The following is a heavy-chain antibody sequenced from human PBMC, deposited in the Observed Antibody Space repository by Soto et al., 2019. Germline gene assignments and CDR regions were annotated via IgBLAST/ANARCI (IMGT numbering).Heavy chain of an antibody. Sequence: QVQLVQSGAKVKKPGASVKVSCKASGYTFTSYGISRLRQAPGQGLEWMGWISAYNGNTNYAQKRKGRVTMTTDTTTSTAYMELRSLRSDDTAVYYCARDYGVYDSSHFDYWGQGSLVTVSS. CDR1: GYTFTSYG. V-gene: IGHV1-18*04. CDR3: ARDYGVYDSSHFDY. CDR2: ISAYNGNT. D-gene: IGHD3-22*01. J-gene: IGHJ4*02.